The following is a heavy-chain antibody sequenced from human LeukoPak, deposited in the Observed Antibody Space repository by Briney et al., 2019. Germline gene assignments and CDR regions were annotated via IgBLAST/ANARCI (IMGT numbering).Heavy chain of an antibody. D-gene: IGHD2-2*02. V-gene: IGHV1-2*02. Sequence: ASVKVSCKASGYTFTGYYMHWVRQAPGQGLEWMGWINPNSGGTNYAQKFQGRVTMTRDTSISTAYMELSRLRPDDTAVYYCARLGLNCSSTSCYIASIDYWGQGTLVTVSS. CDR3: ARLGLNCSSTSCYIASIDY. J-gene: IGHJ4*02. CDR1: GYTFTGYY. CDR2: INPNSGGT.